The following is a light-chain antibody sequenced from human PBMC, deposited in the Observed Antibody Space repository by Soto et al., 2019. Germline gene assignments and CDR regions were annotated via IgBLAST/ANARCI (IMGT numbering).Light chain of an antibody. Sequence: NFMLTQPHSVSESPGKTVTISCTRSSGSIASNYVQWYQQRPGSAPTTVIYEDNQRPSGVPDRFSGSIDSSSNSASLTISGRKTEDEADYYCQSYDSSNHEVFGGGTKVTVL. CDR3: QSYDSSNHEV. CDR1: SGSIASNY. V-gene: IGLV6-57*04. CDR2: EDN. J-gene: IGLJ2*01.